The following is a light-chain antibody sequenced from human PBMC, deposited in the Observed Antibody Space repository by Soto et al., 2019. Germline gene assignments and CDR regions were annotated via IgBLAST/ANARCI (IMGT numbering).Light chain of an antibody. Sequence: DIQKTKCPADLPVVEGDRLTSPCRTSQDIGNFLAWYQQKPGKVPKLLIYAASTLQSGVPSRFSGSGSGIDFSLSVCSLQPEDLATYYCKQSKTFPLTFGRGTQVDIK. J-gene: IGKJ4*01. CDR1: QDIGNF. V-gene: IGKV1-27*01. CDR2: AAS. CDR3: KQSKTFPLT.